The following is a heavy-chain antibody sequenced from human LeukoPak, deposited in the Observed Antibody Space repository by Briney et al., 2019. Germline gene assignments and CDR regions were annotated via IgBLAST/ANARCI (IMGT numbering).Heavy chain of an antibody. CDR3: ASSSHGDYYFDY. D-gene: IGHD4-17*01. V-gene: IGHV3-21*01. Sequence: PGGSLRLSCAASGFTFSSYGMHWVRQAPGKGLEWVSSISSSSYIYYADSVKGRFTISRDNAKNSLYLQMNSLRAEDTAVYYCASSSHGDYYFDYWGQGTLVTVSS. CDR1: GFTFSSYG. CDR2: ISSSSYI. J-gene: IGHJ4*02.